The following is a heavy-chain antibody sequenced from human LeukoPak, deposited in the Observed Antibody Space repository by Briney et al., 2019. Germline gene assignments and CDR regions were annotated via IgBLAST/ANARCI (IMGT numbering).Heavy chain of an antibody. Sequence: TGESLKISCKGSGYSFTSYWISWVRQMPGKGLEWMGRIDPSDSYTNYSPSFQGHVTISADKPISTAYLQWSSLEASDTAMYYCARQMGYGSGSYYMVYWGQGTLVTVSS. CDR1: GYSFTSYW. J-gene: IGHJ4*02. CDR2: IDPSDSYT. CDR3: ARQMGYGSGSYYMVY. V-gene: IGHV5-10-1*01. D-gene: IGHD3-10*01.